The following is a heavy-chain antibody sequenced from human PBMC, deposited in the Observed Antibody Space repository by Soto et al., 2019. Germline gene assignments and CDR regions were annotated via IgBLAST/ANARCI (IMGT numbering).Heavy chain of an antibody. CDR3: ARGYYDFWSGYYTPFDY. CDR1: GYTFTSYG. CDR2: ISAYNGNT. Sequence: QVQLVQSGAEVKKPGASVKVSCKASGYTFTSYGISWVRQAPGQGLEWMGWISAYNGNTNYAQKLQGRVTMTTDTSXSXXYMELRSLRSDDTAVYYCARGYYDFWSGYYTPFDYWGQGTLVTVSS. J-gene: IGHJ4*02. V-gene: IGHV1-18*01. D-gene: IGHD3-3*01.